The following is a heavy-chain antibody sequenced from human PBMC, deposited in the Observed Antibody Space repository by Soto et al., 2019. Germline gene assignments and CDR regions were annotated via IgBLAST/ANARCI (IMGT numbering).Heavy chain of an antibody. CDR2: ISGSGGST. J-gene: IGHJ5*02. D-gene: IGHD3-10*01. CDR3: AKDGAYYGSGSYYNHPNDLNWFDP. Sequence: EVQLLESGGGLVQPGGSLRLSCAASGFTFSSYAMSWVRQAPGKGLEWVSAISGSGGSTYYADSVKGRFTISRDNSKNTLYLQMNSLRAEDTAVYYCAKDGAYYGSGSYYNHPNDLNWFDPWGQGTLVTVSS. V-gene: IGHV3-23*01. CDR1: GFTFSSYA.